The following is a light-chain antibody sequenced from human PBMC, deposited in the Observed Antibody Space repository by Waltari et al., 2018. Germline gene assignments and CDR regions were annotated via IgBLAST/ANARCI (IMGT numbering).Light chain of an antibody. CDR3: GTWDSSLSAGV. CDR2: DNN. V-gene: IGLV1-51*01. J-gene: IGLJ3*02. CDR1: SSNIGNNY. Sequence: QSMLTQPPSVSAAPGQKVTISCSGSSSNIGNNYVSWYQQLPGTAPKLLISDNNNRPSGIPDRFSGSKSDTSATLGITGLQTGDEADYYCGTWDSSLSAGVFGGGTKLTVL.